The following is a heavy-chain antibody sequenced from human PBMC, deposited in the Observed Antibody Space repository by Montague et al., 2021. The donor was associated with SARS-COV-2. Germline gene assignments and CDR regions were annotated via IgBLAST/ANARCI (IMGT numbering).Heavy chain of an antibody. CDR2: IYYSGST. V-gene: IGHV4-59*08. J-gene: IGHJ4*03. D-gene: IGHD3-3*01. Sequence: SETLSLTCTVSGGSISSYYWSWIRHPPVKGLEWIGYIYYSGSTNYNPSLKSRVTISVDTSKNQFSLKLSSVTAADTAVYYCARQRGDTRFGEDRYHVGFDVWGQGTLVTVSS. CDR1: GGSISSYY. CDR3: ARQRGDTRFGEDRYHVGFDV.